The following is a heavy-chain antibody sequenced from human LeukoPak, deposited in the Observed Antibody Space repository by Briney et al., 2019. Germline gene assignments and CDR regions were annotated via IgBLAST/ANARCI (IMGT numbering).Heavy chain of an antibody. Sequence: SETLSLTCAVYGGSFSVYYWSWIRQPPGKGLEWIGEINHSGSTNYNPSLKSRVTISVDTSKNQFSLKLSSVTAADTAVYYCARVPPPQWLVVNNWFDLWGQGTLVTVSS. CDR3: ARVPPPQWLVVNNWFDL. J-gene: IGHJ5*02. V-gene: IGHV4-34*01. CDR1: GGSFSVYY. CDR2: INHSGST. D-gene: IGHD6-19*01.